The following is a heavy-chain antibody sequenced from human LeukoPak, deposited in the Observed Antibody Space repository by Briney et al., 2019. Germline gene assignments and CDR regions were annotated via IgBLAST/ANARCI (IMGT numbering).Heavy chain of an antibody. V-gene: IGHV3-30*02. Sequence: GGSLRLSCAASGFIFSSYGMHWVRQAPGKGLVWVAFIRYDGSNKYYADSVKGRFTISRDNSKNTLYLQMNSLRAEDTAVYYCAKNRGAGSHYYYHMNVWGKGTTVTVSS. D-gene: IGHD1-26*01. J-gene: IGHJ6*03. CDR1: GFIFSSYG. CDR3: AKNRGAGSHYYYHMNV. CDR2: IRYDGSNK.